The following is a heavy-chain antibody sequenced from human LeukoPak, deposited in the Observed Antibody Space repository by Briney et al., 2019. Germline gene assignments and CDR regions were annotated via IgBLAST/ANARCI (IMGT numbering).Heavy chain of an antibody. V-gene: IGHV3-74*01. Sequence: GGSLRLSCAASVFTFSNNWMHWVLQAPGKGLVWVSRINSDVRTTTYADSVKGRFTISKDNAKNTLYLQMNSLRAEDTAVYYCAMIKEGWGQGTLVTVSS. CDR3: AMIKEG. D-gene: IGHD3-22*01. CDR1: VFTFSNNW. CDR2: INSDVRTT. J-gene: IGHJ4*02.